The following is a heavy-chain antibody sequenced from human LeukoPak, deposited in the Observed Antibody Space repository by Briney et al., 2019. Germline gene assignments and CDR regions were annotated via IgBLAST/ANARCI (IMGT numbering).Heavy chain of an antibody. D-gene: IGHD3-10*01. CDR1: GFTFDDYA. Sequence: GGSLRLSCVASGFTFDDYAMHWVRQAPGKGLEWVSGISSNSENRGYADSVKGRFTISRDDAKNSLYLQMNSLRAEDTALYYCAKDEAGYYYGSGSYFYWGQGTLVTVSS. V-gene: IGHV3-9*01. CDR3: AKDEAGYYYGSGSYFY. CDR2: ISSNSENR. J-gene: IGHJ4*02.